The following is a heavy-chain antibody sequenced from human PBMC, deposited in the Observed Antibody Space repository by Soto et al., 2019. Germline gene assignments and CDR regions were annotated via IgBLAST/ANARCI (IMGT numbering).Heavy chain of an antibody. CDR1: GGTFSSYA. V-gene: IGHV1-69*13. CDR2: IIPIFGTA. J-gene: IGHJ4*02. D-gene: IGHD6-19*01. Sequence: SVKVSCKASGGTFSSYAISWVRQAPGQGLEWMGGIIPIFGTANYAQKFQGRVTITADESTSTAYMELSSLRSEDTAVYYCASYYSSGWYGYFDYWGQGTLVTVSS. CDR3: ASYYSSGWYGYFDY.